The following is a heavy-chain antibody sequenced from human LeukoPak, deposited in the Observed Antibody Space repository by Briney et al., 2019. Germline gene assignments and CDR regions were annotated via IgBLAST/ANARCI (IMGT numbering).Heavy chain of an antibody. CDR3: ARDLGWDNITSFHF. Sequence: GSLRLSCVASGFSTYSNYMSWVRQPPGKGLEWVSVVYSGGSTNHAESVRGRFIVSRDLSRNTIYLQMNDLRPEDTAVYYCARDLGWDNITSFHFWGRGVLVTVSS. CDR1: GFSTYSNY. D-gene: IGHD1-26*01. J-gene: IGHJ4*02. CDR2: VYSGGST. V-gene: IGHV3-66*02.